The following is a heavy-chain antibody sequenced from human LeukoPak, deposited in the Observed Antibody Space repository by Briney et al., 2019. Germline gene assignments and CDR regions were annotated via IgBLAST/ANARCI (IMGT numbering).Heavy chain of an antibody. V-gene: IGHV3-30*02. J-gene: IGHJ6*03. D-gene: IGHD6-6*01. CDR2: IRYDGSNK. CDR3: AKEGIAARPDYYYYMDV. Sequence: PGGSLRLSCAASGFTFSSYGMHWVRQAPGKGLEWVAFIRYDGSNKYYADSVKGRFTISRDNSKNTLYLQMNSLRAEDTAVYYCAKEGIAARPDYYYYMDVWGKGTTVTVSS. CDR1: GFTFSSYG.